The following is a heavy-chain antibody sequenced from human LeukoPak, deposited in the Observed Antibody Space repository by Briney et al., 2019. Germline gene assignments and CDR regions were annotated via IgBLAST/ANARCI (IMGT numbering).Heavy chain of an antibody. V-gene: IGHV3-21*01. D-gene: IGHD2-15*01. CDR1: GFTFSSHS. CDR2: ISSSSSYI. CDR3: AREGPHCSGGSCYSGYYYYGMDV. Sequence: GGSLRLSCAASGFTFSSHSMNWVRQAPGKGLEWVSSISSSSSYIYYADSVKGRFTISRDNAKNSLYLQMNSPRAEDTAVYYCAREGPHCSGGSCYSGYYYYGMDVWGQGTTVTVSS. J-gene: IGHJ6*02.